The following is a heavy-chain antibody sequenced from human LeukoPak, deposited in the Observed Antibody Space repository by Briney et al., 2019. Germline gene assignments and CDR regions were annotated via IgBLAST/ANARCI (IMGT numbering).Heavy chain of an antibody. CDR2: IIPIFGTA. CDR3: ARDGLWFGELLYGGFDY. J-gene: IGHJ4*02. D-gene: IGHD3-10*01. CDR1: GGTCSSYA. Sequence: SVKVSCKASGGTCSSYAISWVRQAPGQGLEWMGGIIPIFGTANYAQKFQGRVTITAAESTSTAYMELSSLRSEDTAVYYCARDGLWFGELLYGGFDYWGQGTLVTVSS. V-gene: IGHV1-69*13.